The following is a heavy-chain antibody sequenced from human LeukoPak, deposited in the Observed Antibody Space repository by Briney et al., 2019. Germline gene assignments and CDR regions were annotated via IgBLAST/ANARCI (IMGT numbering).Heavy chain of an antibody. J-gene: IGHJ6*03. D-gene: IGHD6-25*01. V-gene: IGHV3-48*01. CDR3: ARFAAGGSYYYYMDV. CDR1: GFTFSSYG. CDR2: IGTSSTTI. Sequence: GGSLRLSCAASGFTFSSYGMHWVRQAPGKGLEWVPNIGTSSTTIYYADSVKGRFTISRDNAKNSLYLQMNSLRADDTAVYYCARFAAGGSYYYYMDVWGKGTTVTVSS.